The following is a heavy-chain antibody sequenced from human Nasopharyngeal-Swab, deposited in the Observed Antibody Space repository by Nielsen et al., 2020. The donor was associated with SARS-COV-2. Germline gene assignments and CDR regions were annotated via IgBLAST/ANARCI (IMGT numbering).Heavy chain of an antibody. Sequence: SETLSLTCTVSGGSIRSYYWSRIRQPAGKGLEWIGRIYTSGSTNYNPSLKSRVTMSVDTSKNQFSLKLSSVTAADTAVYYCARGSRFTIFGVVPDYYYGMDVWGQGTTVTVSS. CDR2: IYTSGST. CDR3: ARGSRFTIFGVVPDYYYGMDV. J-gene: IGHJ6*02. V-gene: IGHV4-4*07. D-gene: IGHD3-3*01. CDR1: GGSIRSYY.